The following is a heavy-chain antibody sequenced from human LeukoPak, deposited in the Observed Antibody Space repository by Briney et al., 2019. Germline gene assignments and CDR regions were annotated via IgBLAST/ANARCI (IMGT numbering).Heavy chain of an antibody. CDR1: GGSISSFY. V-gene: IGHV4-59*12. D-gene: IGHD6-13*01. Sequence: SETLSLTCTVSGGSISSFYWSWIRQPPGKGLEWIGYVYYSGSTNYNPSLKSRVTMSVDTSKNQFSLKLSSVTAADTAVYYCARSTGSSRGYYYYYMDVWGKGTTVTISS. CDR2: VYYSGST. CDR3: ARSTGSSRGYYYYYMDV. J-gene: IGHJ6*03.